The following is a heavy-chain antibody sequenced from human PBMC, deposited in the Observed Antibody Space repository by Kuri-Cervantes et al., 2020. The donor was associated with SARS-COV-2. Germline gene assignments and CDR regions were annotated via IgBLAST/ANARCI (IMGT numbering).Heavy chain of an antibody. CDR2: IYYSGST. V-gene: IGHV4-59*01. CDR1: GGSISSYY. J-gene: IGHJ6*02. CDR3: AGSSGWYTYYYYGMDV. D-gene: IGHD6-19*01. Sequence: GSLRLSCTVSGGSISSYYWSWIRQPPGKGLEWIGYIYYSGSTNYNPSLKSRVTISVDTSKNQFSLKLSSVTAADTAVYYCAGSSGWYTYYYYGMDVWAKGPRSPSP.